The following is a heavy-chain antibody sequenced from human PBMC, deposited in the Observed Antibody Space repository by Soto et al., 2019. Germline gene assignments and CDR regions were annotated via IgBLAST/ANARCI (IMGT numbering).Heavy chain of an antibody. J-gene: IGHJ4*02. CDR1: GFTFSSYA. CDR3: ACNSGSGSYDFDY. V-gene: IGHV3-23*01. Sequence: EVQLLESGGGLVQPGGSLRLSCAASGFTFSSYAMWWVRQAPGKGLECVSAISGGGETTYYADSVKGRFTISRDNSKNTLCLQMNSLRAEDTAVYYCACNSGSGSYDFDYWGQGTLVTVSS. CDR2: ISGGGETT. D-gene: IGHD3-10*01.